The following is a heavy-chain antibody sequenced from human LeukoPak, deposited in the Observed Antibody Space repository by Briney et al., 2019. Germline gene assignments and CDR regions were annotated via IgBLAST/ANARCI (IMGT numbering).Heavy chain of an antibody. V-gene: IGHV3-21*01. CDR2: ISSSSTYI. D-gene: IGHD3-22*01. CDR3: ARANTSGPYYFDY. Sequence: GGSLRLSCAASGLTFSSYSLNWVRQAPGKGLEWVSSISSSSTYIYYADSLRGRFTISRDNAKNSLYLQMNSLRAEDTAVYYCARANTSGPYYFDYWGKGTLVRVSS. J-gene: IGHJ4*02. CDR1: GLTFSSYS.